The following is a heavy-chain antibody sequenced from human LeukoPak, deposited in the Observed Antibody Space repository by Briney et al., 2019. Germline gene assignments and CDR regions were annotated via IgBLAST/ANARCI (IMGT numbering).Heavy chain of an antibody. CDR2: IYTSGST. CDR1: GGSISSYY. J-gene: IGHJ4*02. CDR3: AREREDIKLMLYAYYFDY. V-gene: IGHV4-4*09. Sequence: SETLCLTCTVSGGSISSYYWSWIRQPPGKGLEWIGYIYTSGSTNYNPSLKSRVTISVDTSKNQFSLKLSSVTAADTAVYYCAREREDIKLMLYAYYFDYWGQGTLVTVSS. D-gene: IGHD2-8*01.